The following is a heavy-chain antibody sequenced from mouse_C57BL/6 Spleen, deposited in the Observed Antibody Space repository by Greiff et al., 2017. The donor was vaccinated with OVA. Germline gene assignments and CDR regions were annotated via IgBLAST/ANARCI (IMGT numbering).Heavy chain of an antibody. CDR2: ISYDGSN. Sequence: EVKVEESGPGLVKPSQSLSLTCSVTGYSITSGYYWNWIRQFPGNKLEWMGYISYDGSNNYNPSLKNRISITRDTSKNQFFLKLNSVTTEDTATYYCARDEDFDYWGQGTTLTVSS. CDR1: GYSITSGYY. V-gene: IGHV3-6*01. CDR3: ARDEDFDY. J-gene: IGHJ2*01.